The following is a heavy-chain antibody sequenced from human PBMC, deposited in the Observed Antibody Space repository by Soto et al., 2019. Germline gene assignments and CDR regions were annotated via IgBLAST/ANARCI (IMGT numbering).Heavy chain of an antibody. CDR2: IWFDGSKK. J-gene: IGHJ6*02. Sequence: QMQLVEFGGGVVQPGRSLRLSCAASGFTFRSYGIHWVRQAPGKGLEWVALIWFDGSKKYYVDSVKGRFAVSRDNSKNTLYLQMNSLRVEDTAVYYCARDRLVPYGYGMDVWGQGTPVTVSS. CDR1: GFTFRSYG. V-gene: IGHV3-33*01. D-gene: IGHD2-2*01. CDR3: ARDRLVPYGYGMDV.